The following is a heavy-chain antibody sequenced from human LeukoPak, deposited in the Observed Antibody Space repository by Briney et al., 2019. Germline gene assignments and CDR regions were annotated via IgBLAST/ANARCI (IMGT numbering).Heavy chain of an antibody. CDR2: IYYSGST. CDR1: GGSISSGDYY. D-gene: IGHD6-13*01. CDR3: ARGGGSSWYPSLFDY. Sequence: SQTLSLTCTVSGGSISSGDYYWSWIRQPPGKGLEWIGYIYYSGSTYYNPSLKSRVTISVDTSKNQLSLKLSSVTAADTAVYYCARGGGSSWYPSLFDYWGQGTLVTVSS. V-gene: IGHV4-30-4*08. J-gene: IGHJ4*02.